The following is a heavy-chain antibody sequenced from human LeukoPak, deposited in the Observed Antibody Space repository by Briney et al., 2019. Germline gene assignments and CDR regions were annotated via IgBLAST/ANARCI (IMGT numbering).Heavy chain of an antibody. Sequence: SVKVSCKASGGTFSSYAISWVRQAPGQGLEWMGGIIPIFGTANYAQKFQGRVTITTDESTSTAYMELSSLRSEDTAVYYCARDRGDCSSTSCYPALEEWGQGTLVTVSS. CDR1: GGTFSSYA. CDR2: IIPIFGTA. CDR3: ARDRGDCSSTSCYPALEE. D-gene: IGHD2-2*01. V-gene: IGHV1-69*05. J-gene: IGHJ4*02.